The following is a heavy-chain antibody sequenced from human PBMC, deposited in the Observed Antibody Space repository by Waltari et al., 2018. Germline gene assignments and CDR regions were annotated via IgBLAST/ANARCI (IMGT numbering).Heavy chain of an antibody. CDR3: ASRGYSYGYEDY. J-gene: IGHJ4*02. CDR1: GGSISSSSYY. CDR2: IYYSGST. D-gene: IGHD5-18*01. Sequence: QLQLQESGPGLVKPSETLSLTCTVSGGSISSSSYYWGWIRQPPGKGLEWIGSIYYSGSTYYNPSLKSRVTISVDTSKNQFSLKLSSVTAADTAVYYCASRGYSYGYEDYWGQGTLVTVSS. V-gene: IGHV4-39*01.